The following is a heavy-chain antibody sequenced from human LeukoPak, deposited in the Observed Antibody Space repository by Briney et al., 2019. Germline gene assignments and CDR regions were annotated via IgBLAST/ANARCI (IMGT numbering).Heavy chain of an antibody. D-gene: IGHD6-19*01. V-gene: IGHV4-59*08. Sequence: PSETLSLTCTVSGGSISRYYWSWIRQPPGKGLEWIGYIYYSGSTNYNPSLKSRVTISVDTSKNQFSLKLSSVTAADTAVYYCARGAYSSGWYGAFDIWGQGTMVTVSS. CDR2: IYYSGST. J-gene: IGHJ3*02. CDR3: ARGAYSSGWYGAFDI. CDR1: GGSISRYY.